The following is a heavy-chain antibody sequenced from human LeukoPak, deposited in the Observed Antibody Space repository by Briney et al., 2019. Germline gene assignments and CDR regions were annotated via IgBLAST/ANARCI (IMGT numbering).Heavy chain of an antibody. J-gene: IGHJ4*02. V-gene: IGHV3-48*01. Sequence: GGSLRLSCAASGFTFNSYAFNWVRQAPGKGLEWVSYISSSSNVIYYTDSVKGRFTISRDNARNLLSLQMNSLRAEDTVVYYCARGDPIYDFWSGGDYWGQGSLVTVSS. CDR2: ISSSSNVI. CDR1: GFTFNSYA. D-gene: IGHD3-3*01. CDR3: ARGDPIYDFWSGGDY.